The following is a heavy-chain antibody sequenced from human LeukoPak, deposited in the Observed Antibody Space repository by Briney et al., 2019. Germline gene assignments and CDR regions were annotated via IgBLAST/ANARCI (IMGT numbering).Heavy chain of an antibody. J-gene: IGHJ4*02. CDR2: ISYDGSNK. CDR3: ARVYDYVWGSYHY. CDR1: GFTFSSYA. Sequence: PGGSLRLSCAASGFTFSSYAMHWVRQAPGKGLEWVAVISYDGSNKYYADSVKGRFAISRDNSKNTLYLQMNSLRAEDTAVYYCARVYDYVWGSYHYWGQGTLVTVPS. V-gene: IGHV3-30*09. D-gene: IGHD3-16*02.